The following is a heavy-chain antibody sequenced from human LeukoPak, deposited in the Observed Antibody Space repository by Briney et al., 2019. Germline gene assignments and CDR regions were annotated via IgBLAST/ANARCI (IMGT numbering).Heavy chain of an antibody. CDR1: GGSISSYY. V-gene: IGHV4-59*01. CDR2: IYYSGST. J-gene: IGHJ6*02. Sequence: SETLSLTCTVSGGSISSYYWSWIRQPPGKGLEWIGYIYYSGSTNYNPSLKSRVTISVDTSKNQFSLKLSSVTAADTAAYYCASFPRGYYYYGMDVWGQGTTVTVSS. CDR3: ASFPRGYYYYGMDV.